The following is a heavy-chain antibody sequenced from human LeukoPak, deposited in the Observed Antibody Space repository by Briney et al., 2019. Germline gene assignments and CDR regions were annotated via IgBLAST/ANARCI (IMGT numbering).Heavy chain of an antibody. CDR1: GGSISSFY. CDR3: ARPARGINFVFDI. Sequence: PSETLSLTCTVSGGSISSFYWSWIRQPPGKGLEWIGYIFHSGSTNYNPSLKSRVTMSIDTSKNQVSLRLSSVTAADTAVYYCARPARGINFVFDIWGQGTMVTVSS. CDR2: IFHSGST. V-gene: IGHV4-59*08. D-gene: IGHD1-26*01. J-gene: IGHJ3*02.